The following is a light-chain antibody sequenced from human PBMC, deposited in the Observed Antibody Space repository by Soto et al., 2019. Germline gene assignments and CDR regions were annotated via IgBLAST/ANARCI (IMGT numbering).Light chain of an antibody. V-gene: IGKV3-20*01. J-gene: IGKJ5*01. CDR3: QQYGSSPLIS. CDR2: GAS. Sequence: VLTQSPGTLSLSPGESATLSCRASQTVSITYLTWYQQKPGQAPRHLIFGASKRATGIPDRFSGSGSGRDFTLTISGLEPEDFAVYYCQQYGSSPLISFGQGTRLEIK. CDR1: QTVSITY.